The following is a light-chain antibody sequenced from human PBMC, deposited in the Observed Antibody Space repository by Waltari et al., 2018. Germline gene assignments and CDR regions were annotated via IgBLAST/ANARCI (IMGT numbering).Light chain of an antibody. CDR2: GTS. V-gene: IGKV3-20*01. Sequence: EVVLTQSPGTLSLSPGERATLSCRASQSITTNSLARYQQKPGQAPRFLIYGTSSRATGIPDRFTGSGSGTDFTLTISRLEPGDFAVYYCLQYHISPLTFGGGTKVEIK. J-gene: IGKJ4*01. CDR3: LQYHISPLT. CDR1: QSITTNS.